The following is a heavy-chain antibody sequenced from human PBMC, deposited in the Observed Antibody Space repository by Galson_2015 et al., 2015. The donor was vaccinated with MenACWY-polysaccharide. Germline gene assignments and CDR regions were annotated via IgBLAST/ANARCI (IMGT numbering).Heavy chain of an antibody. D-gene: IGHD3-22*01. V-gene: IGHV3-23*01. J-gene: IGHJ6*02. CDR1: GFTFSRHV. CDR2: ISGSGGNK. CDR3: AKDQNKDGYGCSGVDV. Sequence: SLRLSCAASGFTFSRHVMTWVRQAPGKGLEWVSAISGSGGNKYYADSAKGRFTISRDNSKNTLSLQMNGLRAEDTAVYYCAKDQNKDGYGCSGVDVWGQGTPVTVSS.